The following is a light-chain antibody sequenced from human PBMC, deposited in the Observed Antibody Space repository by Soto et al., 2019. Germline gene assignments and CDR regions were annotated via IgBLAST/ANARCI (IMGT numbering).Light chain of an antibody. J-gene: IGKJ5*01. Sequence: DIVMTQSPDSLAVSLGERATINCKSSQSLFYSPNNKNYVAWYQQKPGQPPKLLFYWASTRESGVPDRFSGSGSGTDFTLTIRSLQPEDVAVYYCQQYYGTPITFGQGTRLEIK. CDR2: WAS. CDR1: QSLFYSPNNKNY. V-gene: IGKV4-1*01. CDR3: QQYYGTPIT.